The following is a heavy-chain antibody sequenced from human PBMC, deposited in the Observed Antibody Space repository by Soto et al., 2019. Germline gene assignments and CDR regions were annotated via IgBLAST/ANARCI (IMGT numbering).Heavy chain of an antibody. J-gene: IGHJ5*02. CDR1: GFTFSSYS. V-gene: IGHV3-48*02. CDR2: ISSSSSTI. D-gene: IGHD3-22*01. CDR3: ARDRYYDSSGYSARWFDT. Sequence: QPGGSLRLSCAASGFTFSSYSMNWARQAPGKGLEWVSYISSSSSTIYYADSVKGRFTISRDNAKNSLYLQMNSLRDEDTAVCYCARDRYYDSSGYSARWFDTWGQGTLVTVSS.